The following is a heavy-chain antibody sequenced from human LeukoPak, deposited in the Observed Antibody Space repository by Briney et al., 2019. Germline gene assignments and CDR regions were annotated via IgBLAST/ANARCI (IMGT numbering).Heavy chain of an antibody. D-gene: IGHD3-10*01. V-gene: IGHV3-66*01. CDR1: GLTVSRNY. Sequence: GGSLRLSCAASGLTVSRNYMSWVRQAPGKGLEWVSLIYSDGSTYYRDFVKGRFTISRDNSKNTVDLQTSSLRAEDTAVYYCARGTSMVRGVIPFDYWGQGTLVTVSS. J-gene: IGHJ4*02. CDR2: IYSDGST. CDR3: ARGTSMVRGVIPFDY.